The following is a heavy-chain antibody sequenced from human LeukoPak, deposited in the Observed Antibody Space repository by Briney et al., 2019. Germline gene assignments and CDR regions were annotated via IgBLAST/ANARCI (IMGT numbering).Heavy chain of an antibody. J-gene: IGHJ6*03. CDR3: ARGFYYDSGVYIYYYLDL. CDR1: GYTFNQYD. CDR2: MNTNNGNK. V-gene: IGHV1-8*01. Sequence: AAVTVSFMASGYTFNQYDINWVRQAAGQGVEGVGWMNTNNGNKGYAQKFQGRVTMTRDTSISTAYMELSSLTSEDTAVYYCARGFYYDSGVYIYYYLDLWGKGTTAAVSS. D-gene: IGHD3-22*01.